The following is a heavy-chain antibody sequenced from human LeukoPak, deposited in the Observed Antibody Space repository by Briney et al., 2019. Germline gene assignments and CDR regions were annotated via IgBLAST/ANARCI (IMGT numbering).Heavy chain of an antibody. CDR1: GFTFSDYW. V-gene: IGHV3-74*01. J-gene: IGHJ4*02. CDR3: AKLVGATTGIDY. CDR2: INGDGTST. D-gene: IGHD1-26*01. Sequence: PGGSLRLSCAASGFTFSDYWMHWVRQAPGKGLVWVSRINGDGTSTRYADSVKGRFTISRDNAKNTLYPQMNSLSAEDTAVYYCAKLVGATTGIDYWGQGTLVTVSS.